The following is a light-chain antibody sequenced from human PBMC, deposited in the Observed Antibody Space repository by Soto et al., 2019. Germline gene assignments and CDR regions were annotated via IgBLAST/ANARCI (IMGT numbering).Light chain of an antibody. CDR3: HRYFAAPPT. J-gene: IGKJ3*01. V-gene: IGKV4-1*01. Sequence: DIVMTQSPDSLAVSLGERATITCKSSQTFLYTSNNKNYLAWYQKRPGQPPTLLIYWASTRVSGVPDRISGSGSGTNFTLTITSLQPEDVSTYYCHRYFAAPPTFGPGTKVEIK. CDR1: QTFLYTSNNKNY. CDR2: WAS.